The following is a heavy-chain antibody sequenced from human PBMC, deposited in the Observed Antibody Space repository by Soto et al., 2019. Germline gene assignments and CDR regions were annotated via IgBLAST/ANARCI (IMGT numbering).Heavy chain of an antibody. D-gene: IGHD6-13*01. CDR3: ARLGGGAAADKWFDP. CDR1: GGSISSYY. CDR2: IYTTGST. Sequence: PSETLSLTCTVSGGSISSYYWGWIRQPAGKGLGWIGRIYTTGSTNYNPSLRSRVTMSVDTSKNQFSLRLSSVTAADTAVYYCARLGGGAAADKWFDPWGQGTLVTVSS. J-gene: IGHJ5*02. V-gene: IGHV4-4*07.